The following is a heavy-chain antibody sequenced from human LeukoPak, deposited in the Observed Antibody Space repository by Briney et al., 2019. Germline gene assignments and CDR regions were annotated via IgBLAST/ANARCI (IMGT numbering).Heavy chain of an antibody. V-gene: IGHV1-2*02. CDR2: ISPQSFDT. J-gene: IGHJ4*02. CDR3: AREGGIAAALFDN. D-gene: IGHD6-13*01. CDR1: GYTFSAYY. Sequence: ASVKVSCKGSGYTFSAYYIHWLRQAPGQGPEWMGWISPQSFDTNYAQKFQGRVTMTTATSMNTVFMELSRLSSDDTAVYYCAREGGIAAALFDNWGQGTLVTVSS.